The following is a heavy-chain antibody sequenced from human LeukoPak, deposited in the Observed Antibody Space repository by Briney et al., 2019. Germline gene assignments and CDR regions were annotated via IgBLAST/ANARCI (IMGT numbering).Heavy chain of an antibody. D-gene: IGHD2-2*01. CDR3: AKDIGLPAAMGPFDY. J-gene: IGHJ4*02. V-gene: IGHV3-23*01. CDR1: GFTFSTYA. CDR2: ISGRGIDT. Sequence: GGSLRLPCAASGFTFSTYAMSWVRQAPGKGLEWVSAISGRGIDTYYADSVKGRFTISRDNSKNTLYLQMNSLRAEDTALYYCAKDIGLPAAMGPFDYWGQGTLVTVSS.